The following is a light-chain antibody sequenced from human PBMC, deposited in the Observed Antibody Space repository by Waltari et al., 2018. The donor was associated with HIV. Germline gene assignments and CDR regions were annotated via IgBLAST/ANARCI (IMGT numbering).Light chain of an antibody. CDR3: YSHSDTSSSYV. CDR1: STDVGNFNL. CDR2: EVT. Sequence: QSALTQPASVSGSPGQSITISCTGTSTDVGNFNLVSWYQQYPGKAPKLLIYEVTKRPSGASNRFSASKSGNTASLTISGLRAEDEADYYCYSHSDTSSSYVFGTGTKVTVL. J-gene: IGLJ1*01. V-gene: IGLV2-23*02.